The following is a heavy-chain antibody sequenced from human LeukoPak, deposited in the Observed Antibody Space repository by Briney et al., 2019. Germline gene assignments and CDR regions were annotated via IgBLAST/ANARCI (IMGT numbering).Heavy chain of an antibody. CDR2: IHPGDSDT. D-gene: IGHD2-8*02. CDR3: ARQNTGGSGLY. Sequence: GESLKISCKGSGYMFTSDWIGWVRQMPGKGLEWMGIIHPGDSDTTYSPSFQGQVTISADKSINTAYLHWSSLKTSDTAMYYCARQNTGGSGLYWGQGTLVTVSS. J-gene: IGHJ4*02. CDR1: GYMFTSDW. V-gene: IGHV5-51*01.